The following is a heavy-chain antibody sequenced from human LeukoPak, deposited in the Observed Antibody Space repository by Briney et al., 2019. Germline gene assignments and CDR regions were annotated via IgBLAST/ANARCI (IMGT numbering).Heavy chain of an antibody. D-gene: IGHD1-1*01. CDR2: ISSSGSTI. CDR3: ARDSTTMDARWFDP. CDR1: GFTFSDYY. Sequence: GGSLRLSCAASGFTFSDYYMSWIRQAPGKGLEWVSYISSSGSTIYYADSVKGRFTISRDNAKNSLYLQMNTLRAEDTAVYYCARDSTTMDARWFDPWGRGTLVTVSS. V-gene: IGHV3-11*01. J-gene: IGHJ5*02.